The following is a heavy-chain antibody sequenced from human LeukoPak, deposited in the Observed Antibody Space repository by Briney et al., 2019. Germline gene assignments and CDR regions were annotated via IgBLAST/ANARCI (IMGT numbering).Heavy chain of an antibody. CDR2: ISGGGGST. Sequence: GGSLRLSCAASGFTFSSYAMSWVRQAPGKGLEWVSGISGGGGSTYYADSLKGRFTISRDNSKNTLFLQMNSLRAEDTAVYYCAKIPVLLWFGEFTYFDYWGQGTLVTVSS. CDR1: GFTFSSYA. CDR3: AKIPVLLWFGEFTYFDY. J-gene: IGHJ4*02. D-gene: IGHD3-10*01. V-gene: IGHV3-23*01.